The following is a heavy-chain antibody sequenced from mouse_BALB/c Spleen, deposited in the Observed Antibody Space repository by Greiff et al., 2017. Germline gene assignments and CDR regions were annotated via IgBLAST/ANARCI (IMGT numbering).Heavy chain of an antibody. CDR3: ARRTGYAMDY. J-gene: IGHJ4*01. CDR2: ISSGSSTI. V-gene: IGHV5-17*02. CDR1: GFTFSSFG. Sequence: EVQVVESGGGLVQPGGSRKLSCAASGFTFSSFGMHWVRQAPEKGLEWVAYISSGSSTIYYADTVKGRFTISRDNPKNTLFLQMTSLRSEDTAMYYCARRTGYAMDYWGQGTSVTVSS.